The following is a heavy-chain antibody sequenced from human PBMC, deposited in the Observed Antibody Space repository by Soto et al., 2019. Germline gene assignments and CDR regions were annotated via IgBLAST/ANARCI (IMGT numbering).Heavy chain of an antibody. D-gene: IGHD2-21*01. Sequence: EVQLLESGGGLVQPGGSLRLSCAASGFPFSSYAMSWVRQAPGKGLEWVSAISGSGGSTYYADSVKGRFTISRDNSKNTLYMQMNSLRAEDTAVYYCAKFNIVAYVMDVWGQGTTVTVSS. CDR1: GFPFSSYA. CDR2: ISGSGGST. V-gene: IGHV3-23*01. J-gene: IGHJ6*02. CDR3: AKFNIVAYVMDV.